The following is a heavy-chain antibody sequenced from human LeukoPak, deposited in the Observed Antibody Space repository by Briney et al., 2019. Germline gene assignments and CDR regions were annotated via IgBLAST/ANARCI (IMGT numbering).Heavy chain of an antibody. J-gene: IGHJ3*02. CDR3: AKDYDSSGWAAFDI. D-gene: IGHD3-22*01. CDR2: ISNNGGST. Sequence: QPGGSLRLSCSASGFTFSSYTLHWVRQAPGKGLEYVSAISNNGGSTYYADSVKGRFTISRDNSKNTLYLQMNSLRAEDTAVYYCAKDYDSSGWAAFDIWGQGTMVTVSS. CDR1: GFTFSSYT. V-gene: IGHV3-64*04.